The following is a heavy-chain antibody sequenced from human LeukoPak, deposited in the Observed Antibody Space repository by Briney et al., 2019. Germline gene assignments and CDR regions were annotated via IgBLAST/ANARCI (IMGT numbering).Heavy chain of an antibody. CDR1: GYSFTNYW. CDR2: VYPSDSDT. J-gene: IGHJ5*02. D-gene: IGHD1-1*01. V-gene: IGHV5-51*01. CDR3: GRIGSTTVTTYFDP. Sequence: GESLKISCKGSGYSFTNYWIAWVRQVPGKGLDWVWVVYPSDSDTRYSPSFQGQVTISVDKSTNTAYLQWSSLKASDTAMYYCGRIGSTTVTTYFDPWGQGTLVTVSS.